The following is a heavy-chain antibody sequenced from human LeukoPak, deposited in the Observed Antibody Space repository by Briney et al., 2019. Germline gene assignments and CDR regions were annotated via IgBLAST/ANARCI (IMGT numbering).Heavy chain of an antibody. Sequence: GGSLRLSCTVSGIIFSNYGMSWVRQAPGKGLEWVSAISGSGGSTYYADSVKGRFTISRDNSKNTLYLQMNSLRAEDTAVYYCAKVWEYSSPTFFDYWGQGTLVTVSS. V-gene: IGHV3-23*01. CDR2: ISGSGGST. CDR3: AKVWEYSSPTFFDY. D-gene: IGHD6-6*01. J-gene: IGHJ4*02. CDR1: GIIFSNYG.